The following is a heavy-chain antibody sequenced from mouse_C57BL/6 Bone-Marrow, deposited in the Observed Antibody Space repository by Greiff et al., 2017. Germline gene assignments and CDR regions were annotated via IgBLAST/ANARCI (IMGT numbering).Heavy chain of an antibody. J-gene: IGHJ2*01. V-gene: IGHV1-81*01. CDR1: GYTFTSYG. CDR2: IYPRSGNT. CDR3: ARERTWDY. Sequence: QVQLKESGAELARPGASVKLSCKASGYTFTSYGISWVKQRTGQGLEWIGEIYPRSGNTYYNEKFKGKATLTAAKSSSTAYMELRSLTSEDSAVYFCARERTWDYWGQGTTLTVSS.